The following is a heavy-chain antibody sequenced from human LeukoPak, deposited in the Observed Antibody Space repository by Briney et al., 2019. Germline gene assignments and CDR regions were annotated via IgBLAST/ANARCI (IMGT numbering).Heavy chain of an antibody. D-gene: IGHD5-24*01. Sequence: GGSLRLSCAVSGFTLSDHYMDWVRQAPGRGLEWVGRSTSKARNYATEYAASVKGRFIISRDNSENSFYLQMNSLNTKDTAVYYCARGYNSFDQWGQGTQVAVSS. J-gene: IGHJ4*02. V-gene: IGHV3-72*01. CDR2: STSKARNYAT. CDR3: ARGYNSFDQ. CDR1: GFTLSDHY.